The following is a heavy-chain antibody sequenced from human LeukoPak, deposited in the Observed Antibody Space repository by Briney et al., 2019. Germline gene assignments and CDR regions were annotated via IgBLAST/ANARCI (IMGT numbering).Heavy chain of an antibody. Sequence: GGSLRLSCAASGFTFSSYWMSWVRQAPGKGLEWVANIKQDGSEKYYVDSVKGRFTISRDNAKNSLYLQMNSLRAEDTAVYYCARDHLNCGGDCYSDYWGQRTLVTVSS. CDR3: ARDHLNCGGDCYSDY. D-gene: IGHD2-21*02. J-gene: IGHJ4*01. V-gene: IGHV3-7*01. CDR2: IKQDGSEK. CDR1: GFTFSSYW.